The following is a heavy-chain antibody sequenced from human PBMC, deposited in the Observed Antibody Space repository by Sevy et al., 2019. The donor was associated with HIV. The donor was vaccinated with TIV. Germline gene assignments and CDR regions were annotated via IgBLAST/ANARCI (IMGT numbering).Heavy chain of an antibody. J-gene: IGHJ6*02. CDR1: GGSISSSSYY. CDR3: ASQRYYDILTGYRYYYYYGMDV. V-gene: IGHV4-39*01. CDR2: IYYSGST. D-gene: IGHD3-9*01. Sequence: SETLSLTCTVSGGSISSSSYYWGWIRQPPGKGLEWIGSIYYSGSTYYNPSLKSRVTISVDTSKNQFSPKLSSVTAADTAVYYCASQRYYDILTGYRYYYYYGMDVWGQGTTVTVSS.